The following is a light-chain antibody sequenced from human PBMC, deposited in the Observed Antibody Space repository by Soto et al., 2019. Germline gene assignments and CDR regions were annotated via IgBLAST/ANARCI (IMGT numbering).Light chain of an antibody. V-gene: IGKV4-1*01. Sequence: DIVMTQSPDSLAVSLGERATINCKSSQSVLYSSNNKNYLAWYQLKPGQPPKLLIYWASTRESGVPDRFSGSGYGTDFTLTISSLQAEDVAVYYCQQYYGTPYTFGQGTKLEIK. CDR2: WAS. CDR3: QQYYGTPYT. J-gene: IGKJ2*01. CDR1: QSVLYSSNNKNY.